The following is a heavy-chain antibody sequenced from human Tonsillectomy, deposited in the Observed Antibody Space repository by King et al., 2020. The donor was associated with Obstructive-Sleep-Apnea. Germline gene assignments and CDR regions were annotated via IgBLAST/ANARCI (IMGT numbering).Heavy chain of an antibody. V-gene: IGHV4-38-2*02. Sequence: HVQLQESGPGLVKPSETLSLTCTVSGYSISSGYYWGWIRQPPGKGLEWIGSIYHSGSTYYNPSLKIRVTISVDTSKNQFSLKLSSVPAADTAVYYCARRYCSSTSCYSFDYWGQGTLVTVSS. CDR1: GYSISSGYY. J-gene: IGHJ4*02. CDR3: ARRYCSSTSCYSFDY. CDR2: IYHSGST. D-gene: IGHD2-2*01.